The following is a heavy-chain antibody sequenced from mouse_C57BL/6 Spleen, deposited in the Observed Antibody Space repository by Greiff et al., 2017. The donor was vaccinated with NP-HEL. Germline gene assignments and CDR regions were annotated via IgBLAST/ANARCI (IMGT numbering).Heavy chain of an antibody. Sequence: EVQLQQSGAELVRPGASVKLSCTASGFNIKDYYMHWVKQRPEQGLEWIGRIDPEDGDTEYAPKFQGKATMTADTSSNTAYMQLSSLTSEDTAVYYWTKPFITTVVAPFAYWGQGTLVTVSA. CDR1: GFNIKDYY. CDR3: TKPFITTVVAPFAY. J-gene: IGHJ3*01. CDR2: IDPEDGDT. D-gene: IGHD1-1*01. V-gene: IGHV14-1*01.